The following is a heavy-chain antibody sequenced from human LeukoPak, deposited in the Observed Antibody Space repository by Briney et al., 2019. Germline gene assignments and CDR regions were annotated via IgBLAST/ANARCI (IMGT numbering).Heavy chain of an antibody. J-gene: IGHJ4*02. V-gene: IGHV4-59*01. CDR2: IYYSGST. Sequence: PSETLSLTCTVSGGSISSYYWSWIRQPPGKGLEWIGYIYYSGSTNYNPSLKSRVTISVDTSKNQFSLKLSSVTAADTAVYYCARVAILRGSYLRVYYFDYWGQGTPVTVSS. D-gene: IGHD1-26*01. CDR1: GGSISSYY. CDR3: ARVAILRGSYLRVYYFDY.